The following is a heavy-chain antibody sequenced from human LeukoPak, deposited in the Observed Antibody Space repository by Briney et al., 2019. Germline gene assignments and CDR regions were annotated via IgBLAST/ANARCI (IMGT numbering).Heavy chain of an antibody. V-gene: IGHV3-9*01. J-gene: IGHJ4*02. Sequence: GGSLRLSCAASRFTFGDFAMHWVRQAPGKGLEWVSGISWNSGSIGYADSVKGRFTISRDNAKNSLYLQMNSLRAEDTAVYYCARDVGGSSPGFDYWGQGTLVTVSS. CDR1: RFTFGDFA. CDR3: ARDVGGSSPGFDY. D-gene: IGHD1-26*01. CDR2: ISWNSGSI.